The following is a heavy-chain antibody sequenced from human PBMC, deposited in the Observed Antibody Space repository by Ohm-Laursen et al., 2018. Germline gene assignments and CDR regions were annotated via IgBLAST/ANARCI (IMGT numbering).Heavy chain of an antibody. D-gene: IGHD6-13*01. CDR2: ISSSGSTI. J-gene: IGHJ4*02. Sequence: GSLRLSCAASGFTFNSYEMNWVRQAPGKGLEWVSYISSSGSTIYYADSVKGRFTISRDNAKNSLYLQMNSLRAEDTAVYYCARRSSWPDYWGQGTLVTVSS. V-gene: IGHV3-48*03. CDR1: GFTFNSYE. CDR3: ARRSSWPDY.